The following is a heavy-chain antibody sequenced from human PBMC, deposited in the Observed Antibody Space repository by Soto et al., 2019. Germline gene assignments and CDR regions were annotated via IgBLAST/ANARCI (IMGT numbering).Heavy chain of an antibody. CDR1: GFTFSSYG. CDR2: ISYDGSNK. Sequence: QVQLVESGGGVVQPGRSLRLSCAASGFTFSSYGMHWVRQAPGKGLEWVAVISYDGSNKYYADSVKGRFTISRDNSKNTLYQQMNSPRSEDTAVYYCANDLGWIADFCYCGMDVWGQGTTVTVSS. J-gene: IGHJ6*02. D-gene: IGHD2-2*03. V-gene: IGHV3-30*18. CDR3: ANDLGWIADFCYCGMDV.